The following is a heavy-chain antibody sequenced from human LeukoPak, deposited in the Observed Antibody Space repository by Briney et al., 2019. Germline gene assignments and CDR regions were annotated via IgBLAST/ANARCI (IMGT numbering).Heavy chain of an antibody. Sequence: ASVKVSCKASGYTFTSYYMHWVRQAPRQGLEWMGIINHSGGSTSYAQKFQGRVTMTRDTSTSTVYMELSSLRSEDTAVYYCARGVRVRGVNQYNWFDPWGQGTLVTVSS. CDR3: ARGVRVRGVNQYNWFDP. CDR1: GYTFTSYY. V-gene: IGHV1-46*01. D-gene: IGHD3-10*01. CDR2: INHSGGST. J-gene: IGHJ5*02.